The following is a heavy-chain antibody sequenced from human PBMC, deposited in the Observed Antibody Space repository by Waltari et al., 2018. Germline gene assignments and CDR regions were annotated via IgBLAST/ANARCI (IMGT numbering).Heavy chain of an antibody. CDR3: ARGESLYNSDWTPRGYYYYGMDV. Sequence: QVQLQQWGAGLLKPSETLSLTCAMSGGSFKGYDCSWIRQPPGKGLEWIGEINHSGSTNYNPSRKSRVTMSVDTSKNQFSLNLSSVTAADTAVYYCARGESLYNSDWTPRGYYYYGMDVWGQGTTVTVSS. J-gene: IGHJ6*02. V-gene: IGHV4-34*01. D-gene: IGHD6-19*01. CDR1: GGSFKGYD. CDR2: INHSGST.